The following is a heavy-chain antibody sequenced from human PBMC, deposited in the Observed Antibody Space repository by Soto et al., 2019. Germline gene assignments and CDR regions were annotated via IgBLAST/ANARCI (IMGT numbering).Heavy chain of an antibody. CDR1: GFSLSTSGMG. CDR3: AHTGYSYERWFDY. D-gene: IGHD5-18*01. Sequence: QITLKESGPTLMKPTQNLTLTCTFSGFSLSTSGMGVAWLRQPPGKAPEWPALIYWNDDKRYSPSLKHRLTIAKDTSKYQVVLTLTNMDPVDTATYFCAHTGYSYERWFDYWGQGTLVTVSS. CDR2: IYWNDDK. J-gene: IGHJ4*02. V-gene: IGHV2-5*01.